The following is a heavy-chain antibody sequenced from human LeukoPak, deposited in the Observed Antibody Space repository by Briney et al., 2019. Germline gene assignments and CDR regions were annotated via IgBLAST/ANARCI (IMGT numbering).Heavy chain of an antibody. CDR1: GGSISSGSYY. D-gene: IGHD1-26*01. CDR2: IYTSGST. Sequence: SETLSLTCTVSGGSISSGSYYWRWIRQPAGKGLEWIGRIYTSGSTNYNPSLKSRVTISVDTSKNQFSLKLSSVTAADTAVYYCARGRDGGSYYNFDYWGQGTPVTVSS. J-gene: IGHJ4*02. CDR3: ARGRDGGSYYNFDY. V-gene: IGHV4-61*02.